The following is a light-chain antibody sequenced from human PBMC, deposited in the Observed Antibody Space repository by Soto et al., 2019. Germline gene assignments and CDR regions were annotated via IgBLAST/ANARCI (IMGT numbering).Light chain of an antibody. CDR1: QSVSSW. J-gene: IGKJ2*01. Sequence: DIQMTQSPSTLSASVGDRVTITCRASQSVSSWLAWYQQKPGKAPKLLISKASTLESGVPSRFSGSESGTEFTLTISSLQPDDFESYYCQQYTSHSAFGQGTKLEIK. CDR3: QQYTSHSA. CDR2: KAS. V-gene: IGKV1-5*03.